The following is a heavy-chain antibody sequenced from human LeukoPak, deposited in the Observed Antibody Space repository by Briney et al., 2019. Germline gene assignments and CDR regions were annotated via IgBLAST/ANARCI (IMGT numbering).Heavy chain of an antibody. V-gene: IGHV3-43*02. D-gene: IGHD3-22*01. CDR2: ISGDGSTT. CDR1: GFTFHDYA. CDR3: AKDTKFYYDFSAGYFDF. J-gene: IGHJ4*02. Sequence: GGSLRLSCAAPGFTFHDYAMHWVRQGPGKGLEWVSFISGDGSTTYYADSAKGRFTISRDNSKNSLYLQMNSLTTEDIAFYYCAKDTKFYYDFSAGYFDFWGQGTLVTVSS.